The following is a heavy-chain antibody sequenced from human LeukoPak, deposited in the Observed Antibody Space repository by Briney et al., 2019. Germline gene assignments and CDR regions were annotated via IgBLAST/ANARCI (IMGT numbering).Heavy chain of an antibody. CDR3: ARVRRRRITMVRGVSHFDY. Sequence: SETLSLTCAVSGGSISSSNWWSWIRQPPGKGLERIGSIYYSGSTYYNPSLKSRVTISVDTSKNQFSLKLSSVTAADTAVYYCARVRRRRITMVRGVSHFDYWGQGTLVTVSS. CDR2: IYYSGST. D-gene: IGHD3-10*01. V-gene: IGHV4-39*01. J-gene: IGHJ4*02. CDR1: GGSISSSNW.